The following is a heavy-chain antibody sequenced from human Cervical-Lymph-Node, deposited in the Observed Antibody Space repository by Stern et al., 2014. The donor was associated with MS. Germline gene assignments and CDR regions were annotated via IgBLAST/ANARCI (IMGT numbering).Heavy chain of an antibody. CDR1: GFTFSSYW. V-gene: IGHV3-7*01. Sequence: EVQLVESGGGLVQPGGSLRLSCAASGFTFSSYWMSWVRQAPGKGLEWVSNIRHDGSEKDYVDSVKGRFTISRDNAKNSLYLQMNSLRAEDTAVYYCAGSWGWYFHLWGRGTQVTVSS. CDR2: IRHDGSEK. D-gene: IGHD3-10*01. J-gene: IGHJ2*01. CDR3: AGSWGWYFHL.